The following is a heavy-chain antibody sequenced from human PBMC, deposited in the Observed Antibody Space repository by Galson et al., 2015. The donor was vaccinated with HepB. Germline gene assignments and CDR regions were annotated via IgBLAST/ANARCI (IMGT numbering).Heavy chain of an antibody. CDR3: GETVAGRIDY. Sequence: SVKVSCKASGSTFTSYGISWVRQAPGQGLEWMGWISAYNGNTNYAQKLQGRVTMTTDTSTSTASMELRSLRFDDTAVYYCGETVAGRIDYWGQGTLVTVSS. CDR2: ISAYNGNT. J-gene: IGHJ4*02. D-gene: IGHD6-19*01. CDR1: GSTFTSYG. V-gene: IGHV1-18*01.